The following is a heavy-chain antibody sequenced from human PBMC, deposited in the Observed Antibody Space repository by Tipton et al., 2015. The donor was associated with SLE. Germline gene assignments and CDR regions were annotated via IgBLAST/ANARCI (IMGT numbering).Heavy chain of an antibody. D-gene: IGHD3-22*01. CDR3: ASIVPDDDSGVIAGDY. J-gene: IGHJ4*02. V-gene: IGHV4-61*01. Sequence: TLSLTCTVSGGSISTSNCYWTWIRQPPGKGLEWIGYVDNSGSTNYNPSLKSRVTISVDTSKNQFSLRMSSVTAADTAVYYCASIVPDDDSGVIAGDYWGQGTRVTVSS. CDR2: VDNSGST. CDR1: GGSISTSNCY.